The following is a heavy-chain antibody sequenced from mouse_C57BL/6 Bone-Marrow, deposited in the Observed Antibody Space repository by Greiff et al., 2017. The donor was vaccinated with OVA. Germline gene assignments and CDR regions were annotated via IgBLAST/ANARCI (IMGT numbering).Heavy chain of an antibody. Sequence: VQLQQPGAELVMPGASVKLSCKASGYTFTSYWMHWVKQRPGQGLEWIGEIDPSDSYTNYNQKFKGKSTLTVDKSSSTAYMQLSSLTSEDSAVYYCARRDYDYDERGWFAYWGQGTLVTVSA. CDR1: GYTFTSYW. V-gene: IGHV1-69*01. CDR3: ARRDYDYDERGWFAY. J-gene: IGHJ3*01. CDR2: IDPSDSYT. D-gene: IGHD2-4*01.